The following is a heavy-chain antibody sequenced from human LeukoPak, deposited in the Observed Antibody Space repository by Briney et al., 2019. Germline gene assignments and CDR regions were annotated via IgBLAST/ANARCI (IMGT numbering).Heavy chain of an antibody. Sequence: GASVKVSCKASGGTFSSYAISWVRQAPGQGLEWMGGIIPIFGTANYAQKFQGRVTITTDESTSTAYMELSSLRSEDTAVYYCARAHESYCSSTSCPSTAQYYYYMDVWGKGTTVTVSS. CDR2: IIPIFGTA. J-gene: IGHJ6*03. CDR1: GGTFSSYA. D-gene: IGHD2-2*01. V-gene: IGHV1-69*05. CDR3: ARAHESYCSSTSCPSTAQYYYYMDV.